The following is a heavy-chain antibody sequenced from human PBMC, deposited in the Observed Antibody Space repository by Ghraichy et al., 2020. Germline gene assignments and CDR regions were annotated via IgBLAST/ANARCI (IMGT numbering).Heavy chain of an antibody. D-gene: IGHD3-9*01. V-gene: IGHV4-30-4*07. CDR1: GGSISSGGYS. CDR3: ARDEMYYDILTGYYSGAFDI. CDR2: IYYSGST. J-gene: IGHJ3*02. Sequence: TLSLTCAVSGGSISSGGYSWSWIRQPPGKGLEWIGYIYYSGSTYYNPSLKSRVTISVDTSKNQFSLKLSSVTAADTAVYYCARDEMYYDILTGYYSGAFDIWGQGTMVTVSS.